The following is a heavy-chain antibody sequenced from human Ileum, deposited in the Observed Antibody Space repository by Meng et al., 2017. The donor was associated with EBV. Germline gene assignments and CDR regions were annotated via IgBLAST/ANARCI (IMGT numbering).Heavy chain of an antibody. V-gene: IGHV4-30-4*01. J-gene: IGHJ4*02. D-gene: IGHD1-26*01. CDR3: ARSPYSGSALPFFDY. Sequence: QVQLHRSAPGLGMPSQALSLACAVSGESFHSPDYYWSWIRQPPEKGLEWIGYIYYSGSTYYNPSLKSRVSISGDTSNKQFSLKLTSVTAADTAVYYCARSPYSGSALPFFDYWGQGSLVTVSS. CDR1: GESFHSPDYY. CDR2: IYYSGST.